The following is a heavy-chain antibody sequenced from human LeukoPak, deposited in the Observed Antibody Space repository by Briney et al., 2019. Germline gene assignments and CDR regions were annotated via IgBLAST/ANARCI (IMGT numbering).Heavy chain of an antibody. CDR3: ARGMTLDGGSYRFDY. Sequence: SETLSLTRAVYGGSFGGYYWSWIRQPPGKGLEWIGEINHSGSTNYNPSLKSRVTISVDTSKNQFSLKLSSVTAADTAVYYCARGMTLDGGSYRFDYWGQGTLVTASS. D-gene: IGHD1-26*01. V-gene: IGHV4-34*01. J-gene: IGHJ4*02. CDR2: INHSGST. CDR1: GGSFGGYY.